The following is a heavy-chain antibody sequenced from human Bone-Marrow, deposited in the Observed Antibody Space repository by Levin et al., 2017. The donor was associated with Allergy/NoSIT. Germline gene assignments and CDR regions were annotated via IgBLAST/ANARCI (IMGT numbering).Heavy chain of an antibody. V-gene: IGHV4-39*07. Sequence: GSLRLSCTVSGGSITSTYYYWGWIRQPPGEGLEWIGSIHHIGSTYYNPSLKSRVTTSVDTSKNQFSLKLTSVTAADTALYYCANHYDFWSGFFDPWGQGVLVTVSS. CDR3: ANHYDFWSGFFDP. CDR2: IHHIGST. D-gene: IGHD3-3*01. CDR1: GGSITSTYYY. J-gene: IGHJ5*02.